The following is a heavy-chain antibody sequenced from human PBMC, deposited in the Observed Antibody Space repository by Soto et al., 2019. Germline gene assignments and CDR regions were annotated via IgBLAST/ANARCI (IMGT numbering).Heavy chain of an antibody. Sequence: QVQLVQSGAEVKKPGASVKVSCKASGYTFTSYGISWVRQAPGQGLEWMGWISAYNGNTNYAQKLQGRVTMTTDTSTSTAYMELRSRRSDDTAVYYCARDAHYYGSGSYYGPDYYYYMDVWGKGTTVTVSS. V-gene: IGHV1-18*01. CDR1: GYTFTSYG. J-gene: IGHJ6*03. CDR2: ISAYNGNT. CDR3: ARDAHYYGSGSYYGPDYYYYMDV. D-gene: IGHD3-10*01.